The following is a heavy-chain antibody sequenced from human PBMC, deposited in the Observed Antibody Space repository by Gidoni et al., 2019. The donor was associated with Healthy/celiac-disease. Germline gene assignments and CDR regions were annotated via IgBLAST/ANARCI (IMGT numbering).Heavy chain of an antibody. CDR2: ISYDGSNK. V-gene: IGHV3-30-3*01. J-gene: IGHJ6*02. CDR1: GFTFSSYA. Sequence: QVQLVESGGGVVPPGRSLRLSCAASGFTFSSYAMHWVRQAPGKGLEWVAVISYDGSNKYYADSVKGRFTISRDNSKNTLYLQMNSLRAEDTAVYYCARDSTEYYYGMDVWGQGTTVTVSS. CDR3: ARDSTEYYYGMDV.